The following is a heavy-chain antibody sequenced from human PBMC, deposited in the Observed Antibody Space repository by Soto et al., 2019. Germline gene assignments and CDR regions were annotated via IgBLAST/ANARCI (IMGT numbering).Heavy chain of an antibody. J-gene: IGHJ4*02. CDR1: GYTFTSYG. V-gene: IGHV1-18*01. Sequence: QVQLVQSGAEVKKPGASVKVSCKASGYTFTSYGISWVRKAPGQGLEWMGWISAYNGNTNYAQKPQRRVTMTKNTSTSTGYVELRSLISEDTVVYCFAIDRNYGYFDYWGQGTLVSVSS. CDR2: ISAYNGNT. CDR3: AIDRNYGYFDY. D-gene: IGHD4-17*01.